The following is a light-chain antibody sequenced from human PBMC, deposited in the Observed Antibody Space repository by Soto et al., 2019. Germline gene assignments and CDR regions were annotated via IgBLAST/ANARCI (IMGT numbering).Light chain of an antibody. CDR1: QSISNY. Sequence: DIEMTQSPASLSAFVGDRVTITCRAMQSISNYLNWYQQKPGKAPKLLIYAASSLQSGVPSRFSGSGSRTDFTLTISSLQPEDFATYFCQQSYITPYTFGQRTKLEIK. CDR2: AAS. J-gene: IGKJ2*01. V-gene: IGKV1-39*01. CDR3: QQSYITPYT.